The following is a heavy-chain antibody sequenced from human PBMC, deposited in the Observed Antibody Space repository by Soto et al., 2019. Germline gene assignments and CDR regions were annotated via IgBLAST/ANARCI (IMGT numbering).Heavy chain of an antibody. CDR3: ARDRSGVSGGFDY. CDR2: IIPIFGTA. CDR1: GGTFSSYA. J-gene: IGHJ4*02. V-gene: IGHV1-69*13. D-gene: IGHD2-15*01. Sequence: ASVKVSCKASGGTFSSYAISWVRQAPGQGLEWMGGIIPIFGTANYAQKFQGRVTITADESTSTAYMELSSLRSEDTAVYYCARDRSGVSGGFDYWGQGTLVTVSS.